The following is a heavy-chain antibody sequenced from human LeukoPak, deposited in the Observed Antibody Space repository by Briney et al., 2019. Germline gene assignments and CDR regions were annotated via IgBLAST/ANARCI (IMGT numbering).Heavy chain of an antibody. J-gene: IGHJ6*02. V-gene: IGHV3-7*01. D-gene: IGHD6-19*01. CDR2: IKQDGSEK. Sequence: GGSLRLSCAASGFTFSSYWMSWVRQAPGKGLEWVANIKQDGSEKYYVDSVKGRFTISRDNAKNSLYLQMNSLRAEDTAVYYCARVGQWRVYYYYYGMDVWGQGTTVTVSS. CDR3: ARVGQWRVYYYYYGMDV. CDR1: GFTFSSYW.